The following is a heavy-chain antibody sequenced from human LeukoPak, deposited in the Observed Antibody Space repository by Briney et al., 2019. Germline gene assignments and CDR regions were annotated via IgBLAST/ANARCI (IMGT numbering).Heavy chain of an antibody. D-gene: IGHD2-2*01. V-gene: IGHV4-34*01. J-gene: IGHJ5*02. Sequence: PSETLSLTCAVYGGSFSGYYWSWIRQPPGKGLEWIGEINHSGSTNYNPSLKSRVTMSVDTSKNQFSLKLSSVTAADTAVYYCARDHRPSYCSSTSCYGNWFDPWGQGTLVTVSS. CDR1: GGSFSGYY. CDR2: INHSGST. CDR3: ARDHRPSYCSSTSCYGNWFDP.